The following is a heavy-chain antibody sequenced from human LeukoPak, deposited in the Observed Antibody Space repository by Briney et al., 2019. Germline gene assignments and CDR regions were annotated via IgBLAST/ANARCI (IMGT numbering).Heavy chain of an antibody. Sequence: PSETLSLTCTVSGGSISSYYWSWIRQPAGKGLEWIGRIYTSGSTNYNPSLKSRVTMSVDTSKNQFSLKLSSVTAADTAVYYCAATGDGFYYYYYMDVWGKGTTVTVSS. CDR2: IYTSGST. CDR3: AATGDGFYYYYYMDV. V-gene: IGHV4-4*07. D-gene: IGHD7-27*01. CDR1: GGSISSYY. J-gene: IGHJ6*03.